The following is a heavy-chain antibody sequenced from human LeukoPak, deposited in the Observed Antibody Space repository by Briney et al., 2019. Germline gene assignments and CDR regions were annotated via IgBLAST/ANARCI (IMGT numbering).Heavy chain of an antibody. J-gene: IGHJ5*02. CDR3: ATQRPVYGIAAAGRLDP. V-gene: IGHV1-8*01. D-gene: IGHD6-13*01. Sequence: ASVKVSCKASGYTFTSYDINWVRQATGQGLEWMGWMNPNSGNTGYAQKFQGRVTMTRNTSISTAYMELSSLRSEDTAVYYCATQRPVYGIAAAGRLDPWGQGTLSPSPQ. CDR1: GYTFTSYD. CDR2: MNPNSGNT.